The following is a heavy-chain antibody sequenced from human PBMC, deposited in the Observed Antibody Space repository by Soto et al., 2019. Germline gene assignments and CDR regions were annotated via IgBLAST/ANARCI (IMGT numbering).Heavy chain of an antibody. D-gene: IGHD2-21*02. Sequence: GRCLRLSCAAAGFTFSSYGMHWVRQAPSKVLGWVAVICYDGSNKYYADSVKGRFTISRDNSKNTLYLQMNSLRAEDTAVYYCAREIVVTARYYYYGMDVWGQGTTVTVSS. CDR3: AREIVVTARYYYYGMDV. CDR1: GFTFSSYG. CDR2: ICYDGSNK. V-gene: IGHV3-33*01. J-gene: IGHJ6*02.